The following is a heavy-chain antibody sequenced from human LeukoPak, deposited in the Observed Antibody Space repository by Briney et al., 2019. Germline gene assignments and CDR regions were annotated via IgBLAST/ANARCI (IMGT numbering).Heavy chain of an antibody. CDR1: GYTFTSYD. V-gene: IGHV1-8*01. D-gene: IGHD6-19*01. Sequence: ASVKVSCKASGYTFTSYDINWVRQATGQGLEWMGWMNPNSGNTGYAQKFQGRVTMTRNTSISTAYMELSSLRSEDTAVYYCAKDRATFIAVAGTEGIFDYWGQGTLVTVSS. CDR2: MNPNSGNT. J-gene: IGHJ4*02. CDR3: AKDRATFIAVAGTEGIFDY.